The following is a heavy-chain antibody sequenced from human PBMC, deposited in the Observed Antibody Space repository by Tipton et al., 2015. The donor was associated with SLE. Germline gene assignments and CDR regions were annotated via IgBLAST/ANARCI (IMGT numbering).Heavy chain of an antibody. Sequence: TLSLTCAVSNYSITSGFYCVWIRQPPGKGLEWIGSFSHTGNPYYDPSLKSRLTKSVDTSKNQFFLKLSSVTAADTAIYYCARHELVATKADYWGQGTLVTVSS. D-gene: IGHD5-12*01. CDR3: ARHELVATKADY. V-gene: IGHV4-38-2*01. CDR1: NYSITSGFY. CDR2: FSHTGNP. J-gene: IGHJ4*02.